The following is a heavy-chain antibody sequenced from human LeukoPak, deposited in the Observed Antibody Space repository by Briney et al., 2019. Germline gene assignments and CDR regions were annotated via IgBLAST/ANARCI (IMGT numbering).Heavy chain of an antibody. V-gene: IGHV3-49*04. D-gene: IGHD3-10*01. J-gene: IGHJ4*02. CDR3: TLTMVRGVDY. CDR1: GFTFGDYA. CDR2: IRSKAYGGTT. Sequence: PGGSLRLSCTASGFTFGDYAMSWVRQAPGKGLEWVGFIRSKAYGGTTEYAASVKGRFTISRDDSKSIAYLQMNSLKTEDTAVYYCTLTMVRGVDYWGQGTLVTVSS.